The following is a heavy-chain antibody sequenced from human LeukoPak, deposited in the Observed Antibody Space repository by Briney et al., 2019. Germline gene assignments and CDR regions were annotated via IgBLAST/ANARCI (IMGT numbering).Heavy chain of an antibody. CDR3: AREYSYGFYFDY. D-gene: IGHD5-18*01. CDR1: GYTFTGYY. CDR2: INPNSGGA. J-gene: IGHJ4*02. Sequence: ASVKVPCKASGYTFTGYYIHWVRQAPGQGLEWMGRINPNSGGANYAQKFQGRVTMTRDTSITTAYMELSRLRSDDTAVYYCAREYSYGFYFDYWGQGTLVTVSS. V-gene: IGHV1-2*06.